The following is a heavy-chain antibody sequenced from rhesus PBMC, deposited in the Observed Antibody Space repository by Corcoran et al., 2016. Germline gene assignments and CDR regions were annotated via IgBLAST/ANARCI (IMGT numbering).Heavy chain of an antibody. CDR2: LYGSSGST. D-gene: IGHD1-26*01. J-gene: IGHJ3*01. CDR1: GYSISSGYD. CDR3: ARDSVTGTTCAFDF. Sequence: QVQLQESGPGVVKPSETLSLTCAVSGYSISSGYDWSWIRQPPGKGLEWIGYLYGSSGSTNYNPSLKNRVTISKDTSKNQFSLKLSSVTAADTAVYYCARDSVTGTTCAFDFWGQGLRVTVSS. V-gene: IGHV4-76*01.